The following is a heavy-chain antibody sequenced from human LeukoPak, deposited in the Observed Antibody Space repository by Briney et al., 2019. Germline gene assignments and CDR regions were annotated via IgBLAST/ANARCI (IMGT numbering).Heavy chain of an antibody. CDR3: AREGMVYAMLSMDV. V-gene: IGHV3-21*01. Sequence: PGGSLRLSCAASGFTFSSYSMNWVRQAPGKGLEWVSSISSSSSYIYYADSVKGRFTISRDNAKNSLYLQMNSLRAEDTAVYYCAREGMVYAMLSMDVWGQGTTVTVSS. CDR1: GFTFSSYS. J-gene: IGHJ6*02. D-gene: IGHD2-8*01. CDR2: ISSSSSYI.